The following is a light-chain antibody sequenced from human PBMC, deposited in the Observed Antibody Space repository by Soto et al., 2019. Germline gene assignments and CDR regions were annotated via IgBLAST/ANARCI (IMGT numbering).Light chain of an antibody. V-gene: IGLV2-14*03. J-gene: IGLJ2*01. CDR1: SSDVGAYDY. Sequence: QSALTQPASVSGSPGQSSTISCTGSSSDVGAYDYVSWYQQHPGKAPKLMIFDVTDRPSGVSNRFSGSKSGNTASLTISGLQAEDEADYYCSPYTSTNTLAIFGGGTKLTVL. CDR3: SPYTSTNTLAI. CDR2: DVT.